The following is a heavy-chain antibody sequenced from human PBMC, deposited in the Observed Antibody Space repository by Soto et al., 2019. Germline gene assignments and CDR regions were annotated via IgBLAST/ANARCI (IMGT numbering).Heavy chain of an antibody. J-gene: IGHJ4*02. V-gene: IGHV4-34*01. CDR3: ASGLITGSKYSGGWYYFDS. CDR2: INHSGSA. CDR1: GGSFSGYI. Sequence: QVQLQQSGAGLLKPSETLSLTCDVYGGSFSGYIWTWIRQTPGKGLQWIGQINHSGSAKYNPSLKSRVTISVHTSNSQFSLELSSVTAADTAVYYCASGLITGSKYSGGWYYFDSWGQGTQVTVSS. D-gene: IGHD1-26*01.